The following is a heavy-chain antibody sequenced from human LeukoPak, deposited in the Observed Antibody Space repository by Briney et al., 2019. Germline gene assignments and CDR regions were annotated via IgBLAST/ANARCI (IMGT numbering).Heavy chain of an antibody. V-gene: IGHV3-23*01. J-gene: IGHJ4*02. CDR1: GFTFSNCA. D-gene: IGHD6-6*01. CDR3: AKLNGPYGRSSRRYFDY. Sequence: GGSLRLSCAASGFTFSNCAMSWVRQAPGKGLEWVSTISVVGGSTFYADSVKGRFTISRDNSKNTLFLQMNSLRAEDTAVYFCAKLNGPYGRSSRRYFDYWGQGTLVTVSS. CDR2: ISVVGGST.